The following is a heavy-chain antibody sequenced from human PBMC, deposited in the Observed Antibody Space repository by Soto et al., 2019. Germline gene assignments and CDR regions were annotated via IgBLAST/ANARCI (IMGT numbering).Heavy chain of an antibody. V-gene: IGHV4-39*01. CDR1: GGSINGSSYY. CDR3: ASHPRPGGHNYGLDC. J-gene: IGHJ4*02. D-gene: IGHD5-18*01. Sequence: SETLSLTCTVSGGSINGSSYYWGWIRQPPGKGLESIGSIYYSGSTYYNPPLKSRVTISVDTSNNQFSLKLSSVTAADTAVYYCASHPRPGGHNYGLDCWGQGTLVTVSS. CDR2: IYYSGST.